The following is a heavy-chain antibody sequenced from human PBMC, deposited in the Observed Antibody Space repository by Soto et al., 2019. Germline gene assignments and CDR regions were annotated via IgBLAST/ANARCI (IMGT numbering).Heavy chain of an antibody. CDR3: AHKGGRGAAMDV. V-gene: IGHV2-5*02. CDR2: IYWDDDK. J-gene: IGHJ6*02. CDR1: GFSVSTSGVG. Sequence: QITLKESGPTLVKPTQTLTLTCTFSGFSVSTSGVGVAWIRQPPGKALEWLALIYWDDDKRYSPFLQSRVTNTKDNSKNQVVLTITSMDPVDTATYYCAHKGGRGAAMDVWGQGTTVTGSS. D-gene: IGHD2-15*01.